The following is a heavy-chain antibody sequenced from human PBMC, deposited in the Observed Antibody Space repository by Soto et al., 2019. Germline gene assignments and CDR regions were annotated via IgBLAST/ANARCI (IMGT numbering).Heavy chain of an antibody. Sequence: ASVKVSCKASGYTFTSYGISWVRQAPGQGLEWMGWISAYNGNTNYAQKLQGRVTMTTDTSTSTAYMELRSLRSDDTAVYYCARDGKCSSTSCYSIYYYYYGMDVWGQGTTVTVSS. CDR1: GYTFTSYG. V-gene: IGHV1-18*01. CDR2: ISAYNGNT. J-gene: IGHJ6*02. CDR3: ARDGKCSSTSCYSIYYYYYGMDV. D-gene: IGHD2-2*03.